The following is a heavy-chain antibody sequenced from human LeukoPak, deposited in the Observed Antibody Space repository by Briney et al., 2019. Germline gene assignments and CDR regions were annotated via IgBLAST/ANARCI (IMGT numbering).Heavy chain of an antibody. D-gene: IGHD1-26*01. CDR2: ISTSTGDT. CDR1: GYSFILYG. Sequence: ASVKVSCKTSGYSFILYGISWVRQAPGQGPEWMGWISTSTGDTKYTQKFQGRVTLTTDTSTSTAYMELSSLRSDDTAVYYCARDREVGATGYYFDYWGQGTLVTVSS. J-gene: IGHJ4*02. CDR3: ARDREVGATGYYFDY. V-gene: IGHV1-18*01.